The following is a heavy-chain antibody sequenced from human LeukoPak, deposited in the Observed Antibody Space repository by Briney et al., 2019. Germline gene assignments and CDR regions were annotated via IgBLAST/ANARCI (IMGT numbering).Heavy chain of an antibody. CDR3: ARGRMGATLAYFDY. CDR2: INHSGST. Sequence: PSETLSLTCAVYGGSFSGYYWSWIRQPQGRGLEWIGEINHSGSTNYNPSLKSRVTISVDTSKNQFSLKLSSVTAADTAVYYCARGRMGATLAYFDYWGQGTLVTVSS. CDR1: GGSFSGYY. J-gene: IGHJ4*02. V-gene: IGHV4-34*01. D-gene: IGHD1-26*01.